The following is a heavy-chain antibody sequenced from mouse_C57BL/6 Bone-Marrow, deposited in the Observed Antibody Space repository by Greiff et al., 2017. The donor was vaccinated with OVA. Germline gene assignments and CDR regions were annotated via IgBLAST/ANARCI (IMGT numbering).Heavy chain of an antibody. CDR1: EYEFPSHD. J-gene: IGHJ3*01. V-gene: IGHV5-2*01. CDR3: ARHEAGALFAY. D-gene: IGHD3-2*02. Sequence: EVKLMESGGGLVQPGESLKLSCESNEYEFPSHDMSWVRKTPEKRLELVAAINSDGGSTYYPDTMARRFIISRDNTKKTLYMQMSRLRAEDTALYYCARHEAGALFAYWGQGTLVTVSA. CDR2: INSDGGST.